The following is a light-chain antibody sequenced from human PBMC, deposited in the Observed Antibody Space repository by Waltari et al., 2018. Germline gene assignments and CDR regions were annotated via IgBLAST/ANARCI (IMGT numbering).Light chain of an antibody. CDR3: NSRDSSGNHIV. V-gene: IGLV3-19*01. J-gene: IGLJ1*01. Sequence: SSEMTQDPAVSVALGQTARLTCQGDSPRSHYPSWYQQKPGQAPVLVIYGKNNRPSGIPDRFSGSSSGNTASLTITGAQAEDEADYYCNSRDSSGNHIVFGTGTKVTVL. CDR2: GKN. CDR1: SPRSHY.